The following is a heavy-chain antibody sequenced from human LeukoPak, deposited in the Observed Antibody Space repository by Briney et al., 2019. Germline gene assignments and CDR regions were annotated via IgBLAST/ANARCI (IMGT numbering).Heavy chain of an antibody. D-gene: IGHD2-2*01. V-gene: IGHV4-39*01. Sequence: KSSETLSLTCTVSGGSISSSPYYWGWIRQPPGKGLEWIGTIYYRGSTYSNPSLNSRVTISLDTSKNQFSLRLRSVNAADTALYYCARHYLSDGILSTFDPWGQGTLVTVSS. CDR1: GGSISSSPYY. CDR3: ARHYLSDGILSTFDP. CDR2: IYYRGST. J-gene: IGHJ5*02.